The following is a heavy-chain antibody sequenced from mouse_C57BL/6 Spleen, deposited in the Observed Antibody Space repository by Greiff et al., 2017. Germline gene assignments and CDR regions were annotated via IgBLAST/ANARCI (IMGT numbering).Heavy chain of an antibody. D-gene: IGHD1-1*01. J-gene: IGHJ1*03. CDR2: ISSGSSTI. V-gene: IGHV5-17*01. Sequence: DVMLVESGGGLVKPGGSLKLSCAASGFTFSDYGMHWVRQAPETGLEWVAYISSGSSTIYYADTVMGRFTISRDNAKNTLFLQMTSLRSEDTAMDYCARGYGSPWYFDVWGTGTTVTVSS. CDR3: ARGYGSPWYFDV. CDR1: GFTFSDYG.